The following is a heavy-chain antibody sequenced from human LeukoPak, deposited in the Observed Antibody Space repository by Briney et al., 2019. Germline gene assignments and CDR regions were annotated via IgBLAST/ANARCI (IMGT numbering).Heavy chain of an antibody. D-gene: IGHD3-3*01. CDR1: GGSFSGHY. V-gene: IGHV4-34*01. CDR2: INHSGST. J-gene: IGHJ4*02. Sequence: SETLSLTCAVYGGSFSGHYWSWIRQPPGKGLEWIGEINHSGSTNYNPSLESRVTISVDTSENHFSLKLSSVTAADTAVYYCASGQYYDLWSGYYVDGGQGTLVTVSA. CDR3: ASGQYYDLWSGYYVD.